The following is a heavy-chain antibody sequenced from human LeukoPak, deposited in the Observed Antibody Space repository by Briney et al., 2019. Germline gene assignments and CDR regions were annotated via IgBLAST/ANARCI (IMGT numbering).Heavy chain of an antibody. J-gene: IGHJ4*02. CDR3: ARQMVRGVIMMGLDY. CDR2: IYYSGST. V-gene: IGHV4-59*08. CDR1: GGSISSYY. Sequence: SETLSLTCTVSGGSISSYYRSWIRQPPGKGLEWIGYIYYSGSTNYNPSLKSRVTISVDTSKNQFSLKLSSVTAADTAVYYCARQMVRGVIMMGLDYWGQGTLVTVSS. D-gene: IGHD3-10*01.